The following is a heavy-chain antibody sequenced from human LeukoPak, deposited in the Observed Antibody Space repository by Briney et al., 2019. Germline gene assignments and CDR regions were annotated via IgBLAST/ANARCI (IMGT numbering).Heavy chain of an antibody. V-gene: IGHV4-39*07. J-gene: IGHJ3*02. CDR3: ARDPAEMATILDAFDI. Sequence: PSQTLSLTCTVSGGSISSSSYYWGWIRQPPGKGLEWIGSIYYSGSTYYNPSLKSRVTISVDTSKNQFSLKLSSVTAADTAVYYCARDPAEMATILDAFDIWGQGTMVTVSS. D-gene: IGHD5-24*01. CDR1: GGSISSSSYY. CDR2: IYYSGST.